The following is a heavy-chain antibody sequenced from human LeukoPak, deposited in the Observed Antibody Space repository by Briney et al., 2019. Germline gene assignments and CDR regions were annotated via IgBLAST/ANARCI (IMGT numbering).Heavy chain of an antibody. CDR2: ISYDGSNK. J-gene: IGHJ3*02. CDR3: QLLFTTIDAFDI. D-gene: IGHD3-22*01. CDR1: GFTFSSYA. Sequence: PGGSLRLSCAASGFTFSSYAMHWVRQAPGKGLEWVAVISYDGSNKYYADSVKGRFTISRDNSKNTLYLQMNSLRAEDTAVYYCQLLFTTIDAFDIWGQGTMVTVSS. V-gene: IGHV3-30-3*01.